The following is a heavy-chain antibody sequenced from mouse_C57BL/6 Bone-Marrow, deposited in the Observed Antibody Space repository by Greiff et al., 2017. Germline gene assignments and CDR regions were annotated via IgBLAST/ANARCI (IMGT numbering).Heavy chain of an antibody. V-gene: IGHV2-9*01. Sequence: VQRVESGPGLVAPSQSLSITCTVSGFSLTSYGVDWVRQPPGKGLEWLGVIWGGGSTNYNSALMSRLSISKDNSKSQVFLKMNSLQTDDTAMYYWAKRAISSITTVVEGDYAMDYWGQGTSVTVSS. D-gene: IGHD1-1*01. CDR3: AKRAISSITTVVEGDYAMDY. CDR2: IWGGGST. J-gene: IGHJ4*01. CDR1: GFSLTSYG.